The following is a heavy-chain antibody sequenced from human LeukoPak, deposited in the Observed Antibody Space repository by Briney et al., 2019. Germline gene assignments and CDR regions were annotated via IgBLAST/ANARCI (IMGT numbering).Heavy chain of an antibody. CDR2: IKEDGTEK. Sequence: GGSLRLSCAVSGFTFSSYWMSWVRQAPGKGLEWVANIKEDGTEKYYQDSVKGRFTISRDDAKNSLYLQMNSLRAEDTAVYYCAREVVLSTSAWFEYWGQGTLVTVSS. CDR1: GFTFSSYW. D-gene: IGHD3-22*01. J-gene: IGHJ4*02. CDR3: AREVVLSTSAWFEY. V-gene: IGHV3-7*01.